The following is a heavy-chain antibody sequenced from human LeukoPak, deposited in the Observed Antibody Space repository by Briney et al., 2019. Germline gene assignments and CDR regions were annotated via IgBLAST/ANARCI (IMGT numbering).Heavy chain of an antibody. CDR3: ARSKFSNVYSSHDY. CDR1: GGTFSSYA. D-gene: IGHD6-13*01. CDR2: IITIFGTA. V-gene: IGHV1-69*05. Sequence: ASVKVSCKASGGTFSSYAISWVRQAPGQGLAWMGGIITIFGTANYAQKFQGRVTITTDESTSTAYMELSSLRSEDTAVYYCARSKFSNVYSSHDYWGQGTLVTVSS. J-gene: IGHJ4*02.